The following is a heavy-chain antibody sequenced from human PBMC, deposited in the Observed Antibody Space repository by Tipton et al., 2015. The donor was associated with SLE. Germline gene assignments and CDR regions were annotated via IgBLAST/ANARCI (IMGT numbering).Heavy chain of an antibody. J-gene: IGHJ4*02. CDR2: IYYSGST. CDR3: ARHKIPLAGQWLGQWLVPADFDY. CDR1: GGSISSGLYY. V-gene: IGHV4-39*01. D-gene: IGHD6-19*01. Sequence: TLSLTCIVSGGSISSGLYYWGWIRQPPGKGLEWIGSIYYSGSTYYNASLKSRVTISADTSKNQFSLKLNSVTAADTAVYYCARHKIPLAGQWLGQWLVPADFDYWGQGTLVTVSS.